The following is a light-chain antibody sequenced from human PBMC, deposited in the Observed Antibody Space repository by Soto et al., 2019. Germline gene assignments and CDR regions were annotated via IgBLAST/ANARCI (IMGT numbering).Light chain of an antibody. V-gene: IGKV1-33*01. CDR1: HDMTNF. CDR3: QQYDDLPIT. J-gene: IGKJ5*01. Sequence: DIQMTQSPASLSVSVGDRVTITCQASHDMTNFLNWYQQKPGKAPKLLIYDVSKLETGVPSRFSGTGSGTDFTLTISTLQPEDIATYFCQQYDDLPITFGQGTRLEIK. CDR2: DVS.